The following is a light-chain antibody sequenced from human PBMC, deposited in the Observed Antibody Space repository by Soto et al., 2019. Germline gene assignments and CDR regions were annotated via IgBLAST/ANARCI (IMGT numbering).Light chain of an antibody. V-gene: IGKV3-20*01. CDR3: QQYDNTRWT. CDR1: QSVSSTS. CDR2: GAS. Sequence: ETVLTQSPGTLSLSPGERATLSCRASQSVSSTSLAWYQQKPDQAPRLLIYGASTRATGIPDRFSGSGSGTDFTLTISRLEPEDFAVYFCQQYDNTRWTFGQGTKVEIK. J-gene: IGKJ1*01.